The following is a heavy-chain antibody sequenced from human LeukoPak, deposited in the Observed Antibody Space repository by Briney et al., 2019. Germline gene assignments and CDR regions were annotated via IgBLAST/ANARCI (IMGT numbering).Heavy chain of an antibody. J-gene: IGHJ2*01. CDR2: IYYSGST. Sequence: PSQTLSLTCTVSGGSISSGDYYWSWIRQPPGKGLEWIGYIYYSGSTYYNPSLKSRVTISVDTSKNQFSLKLSSVTAADTAVYYCARGVPSGSRYWYFDLWGRGTLVTVSS. V-gene: IGHV4-30-4*01. CDR1: GGSISSGDYY. CDR3: ARGVPSGSRYWYFDL. D-gene: IGHD1-26*01.